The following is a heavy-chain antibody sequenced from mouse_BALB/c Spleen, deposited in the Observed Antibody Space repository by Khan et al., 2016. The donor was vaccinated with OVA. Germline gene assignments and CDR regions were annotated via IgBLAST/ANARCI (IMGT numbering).Heavy chain of an antibody. J-gene: IGHJ3*01. Sequence: EVKLLESGPGLVKPSQSLSLTCTVTGYSITSEYAWNWIRQFPGNKLEWMGYINYSGNTRFNTSLKSRTSITRDTSKNQFFLQLNSVTTEDTATYYCARKDYYDYDPFPYWGQGTLVTVSA. V-gene: IGHV3-2*02. CDR3: ARKDYYDYDPFPY. CDR1: GYSITSEYA. CDR2: INYSGNT. D-gene: IGHD2-4*01.